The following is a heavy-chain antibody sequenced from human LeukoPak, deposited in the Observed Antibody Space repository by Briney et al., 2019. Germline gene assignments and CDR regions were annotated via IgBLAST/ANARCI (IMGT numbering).Heavy chain of an antibody. D-gene: IGHD2-21*02. Sequence: ASVKVSCKASGYTFTSYGISWVRQAPGQGLEWMGWISAYTGNTNYAQKFQGRVTMTRNTSISTAYMELSSLRSEDTAVYYCARWGTTVTANYYYYYMDVWGKGTTVTISS. J-gene: IGHJ6*03. CDR1: GYTFTSYG. CDR2: ISAYTGNT. V-gene: IGHV1-18*01. CDR3: ARWGTTVTANYYYYYMDV.